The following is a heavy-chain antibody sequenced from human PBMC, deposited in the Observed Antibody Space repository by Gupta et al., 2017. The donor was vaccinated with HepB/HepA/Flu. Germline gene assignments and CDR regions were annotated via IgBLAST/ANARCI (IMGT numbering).Heavy chain of an antibody. J-gene: IGHJ5*02. CDR1: GTSITGYF. V-gene: IGHV4-59*01. Sequence: QVQLQETGPGLVKPWETLSLSCTVSGTSITGYFWTWTRQLPGRGLEWIGYISYSGRTHYNPSLRSRGSISLDTSKNRFSLTLTSVTAADTDVYFCARERPDTVVVPAAFGGFFDPWGQGTLVTV. CDR2: ISYSGRT. D-gene: IGHD2-2*01. CDR3: ARERPDTVVVPAAFGGFFDP.